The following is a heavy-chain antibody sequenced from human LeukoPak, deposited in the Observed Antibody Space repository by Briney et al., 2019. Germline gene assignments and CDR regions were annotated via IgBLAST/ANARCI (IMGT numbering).Heavy chain of an antibody. D-gene: IGHD6-13*01. J-gene: IGHJ4*02. V-gene: IGHV1-69*04. CDR2: IIPILGIA. Sequence: ASVKVSCKASGGTFSSYAISWVRQAPGQGLEWMGRIIPILGIANYAQKFQGRVTITADKSTSTAYMELSSLRSEYTAVYYCARDSFAPPRYSSSWHFDYWGQGTLVTVSS. CDR3: ARDSFAPPRYSSSWHFDY. CDR1: GGTFSSYA.